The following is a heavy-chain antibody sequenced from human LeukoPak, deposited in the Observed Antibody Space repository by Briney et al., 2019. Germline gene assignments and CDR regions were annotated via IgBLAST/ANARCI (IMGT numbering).Heavy chain of an antibody. CDR1: GFTFSSSA. Sequence: GGSLRLSCAASGFTFSSSAMSWVRQVPGKGLEWVSGISASGGSTYYADSVRGRFTISRDSGRKSVYLQMNSLTTDDTAFYFCAKELDTMFFDYWGQGALVTVSS. D-gene: IGHD3-10*02. V-gene: IGHV3-23*01. J-gene: IGHJ4*02. CDR2: ISASGGST. CDR3: AKELDTMFFDY.